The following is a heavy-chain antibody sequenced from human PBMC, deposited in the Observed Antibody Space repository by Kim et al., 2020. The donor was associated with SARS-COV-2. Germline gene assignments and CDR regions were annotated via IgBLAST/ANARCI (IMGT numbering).Heavy chain of an antibody. J-gene: IGHJ5*02. Sequence: GGSLRLSCAASGFTFNNYPMGWVRQAPGKGLERVSAISASGGDTYYADSVKGRFTISRDSSKNTLYLQMNSLRVDDTAVYYCARRIGVAGSLGWFDPWGQGTLVTVSS. CDR3: ARRIGVAGSLGWFDP. D-gene: IGHD6-19*01. CDR1: GFTFNNYP. CDR2: ISASGGDT. V-gene: IGHV3-23*01.